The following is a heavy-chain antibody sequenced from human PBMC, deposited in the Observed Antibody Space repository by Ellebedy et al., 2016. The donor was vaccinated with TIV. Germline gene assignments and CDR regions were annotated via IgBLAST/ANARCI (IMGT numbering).Heavy chain of an antibody. Sequence: ALVKVSCKAFGYIFTSYGISWVRQAPGQGLEWMGWISVYNGHTNSAQKLHDRVIMTTDTSTSTAYMELRSLRSDDTAVYYCAREYYDILTAYSRAFDIWGRGTMVTVSS. V-gene: IGHV1-18*04. CDR3: AREYYDILTAYSRAFDI. J-gene: IGHJ3*02. CDR1: GYIFTSYG. CDR2: ISVYNGHT. D-gene: IGHD3-9*01.